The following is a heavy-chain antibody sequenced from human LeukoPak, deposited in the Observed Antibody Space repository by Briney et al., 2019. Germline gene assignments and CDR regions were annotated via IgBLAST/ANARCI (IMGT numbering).Heavy chain of an antibody. CDR2: ISAHNGNT. J-gene: IGHJ2*01. D-gene: IGHD2/OR15-2a*01. Sequence: GASVKVSCKASGYTFSSYGLSWVRQAPGQGLEWMGWISAHNGNTNYAQRFQGRLTMTTDTPTSTGYMELKSLTIGDTGVYYCARGSPSYAQWHFDLWGRGTLVTVSS. V-gene: IGHV1-18*01. CDR1: GYTFSSYG. CDR3: ARGSPSYAQWHFDL.